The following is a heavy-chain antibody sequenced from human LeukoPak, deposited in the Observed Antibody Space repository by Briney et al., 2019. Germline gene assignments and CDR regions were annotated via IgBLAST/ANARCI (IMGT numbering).Heavy chain of an antibody. CDR1: GFTFSSYA. D-gene: IGHD3-10*01. Sequence: GGSLRLSCAASGFTFSSYAMHWVRQAPGKGLEWVAVISYDGSNKYYADSVKGRFTISRDNSKNTLYLQMNSLRAEDTAVYYCARDRVVRGVQRVDYWGQGTLVTVSS. CDR3: ARDRVVRGVQRVDY. V-gene: IGHV3-30-3*01. J-gene: IGHJ4*02. CDR2: ISYDGSNK.